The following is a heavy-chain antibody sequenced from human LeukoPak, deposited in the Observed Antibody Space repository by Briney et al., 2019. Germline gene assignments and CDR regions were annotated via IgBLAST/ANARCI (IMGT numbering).Heavy chain of an antibody. CDR2: IFPYDSDT. V-gene: IGHV5-51*01. J-gene: IGHJ4*02. CDR3: ARHIGYSAWNPDY. Sequence: GESLKISCKASGYSFTSYWIGWVRQMPGKGLEWMGIIFPYDSDTRYSPSFQGQVTISADKSISTAYLQWSNLKASDTAMYYCARHIGYSAWNPDYWGQGTLVTVSS. D-gene: IGHD5-12*01. CDR1: GYSFTSYW.